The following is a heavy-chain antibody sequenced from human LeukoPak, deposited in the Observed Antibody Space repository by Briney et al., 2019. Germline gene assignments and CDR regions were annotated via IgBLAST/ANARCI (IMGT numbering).Heavy chain of an antibody. CDR3: ASGNVVVVAATLDY. CDR1: GGTFSSYA. V-gene: IGHV1-69*05. Sequence: GASVKVSCKASGGTFSSYAISWVRQAPGQGLEWMGRIIPIFGTANYAQKFQGRVTTTTDKSTSTAYMELSGLRSEDTAVYYCASGNVVVVAATLDYWGQGTLVTVSS. D-gene: IGHD2-15*01. CDR2: IIPIFGTA. J-gene: IGHJ4*02.